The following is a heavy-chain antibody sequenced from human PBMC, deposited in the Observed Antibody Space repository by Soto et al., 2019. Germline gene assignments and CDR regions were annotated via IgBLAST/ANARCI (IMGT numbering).Heavy chain of an antibody. CDR3: ARGEILYDGSPYQSSYFDY. Sequence: SETLSLTCTVSGGSVSSGSYYWSWIRQPPGKGLEWIGYIYRSGTTNYNPSLKSRVTISVDTSKSQFSLKLTSVTAADTAVYYCARGEILYDGSPYQSSYFDYWGQGTLLTVS. V-gene: IGHV4-61*01. J-gene: IGHJ4*02. CDR1: GGSVSSGSYY. D-gene: IGHD3-22*01. CDR2: IYRSGTT.